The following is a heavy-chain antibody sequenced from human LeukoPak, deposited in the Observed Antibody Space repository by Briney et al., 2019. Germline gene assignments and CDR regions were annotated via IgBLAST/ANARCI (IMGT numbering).Heavy chain of an antibody. D-gene: IGHD6-13*01. J-gene: IGHJ6*03. CDR2: INPNSGGT. V-gene: IGHV1-2*02. CDR3: ARDGAAAGTSYYYYYMDG. Sequence: ASVKVSCQASGYTFTGYYMHWVRQAPGQGLEWVGWINPNSGGTNYAQKFQGRVTMTRDTSISTAYMELSRLRSDDTAVYYCARDGAAAGTSYYYYYMDGWGKGTTVTDSS. CDR1: GYTFTGYY.